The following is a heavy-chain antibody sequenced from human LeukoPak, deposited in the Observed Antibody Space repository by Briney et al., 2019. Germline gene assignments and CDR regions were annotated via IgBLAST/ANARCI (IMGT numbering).Heavy chain of an antibody. Sequence: SETLSLTCAVYGRSFSGHYWTWIRQPPGKGLEWIAEINHCGVTNYNPSLKSRVSISVDPSKNHFSLKLRSVTAADTAVYYCGRVTGYMIEDYFDYWGQGTLVTVSS. CDR3: GRVTGYMIEDYFDY. V-gene: IGHV4-34*01. D-gene: IGHD3-22*01. CDR2: INHCGVT. CDR1: GRSFSGHY. J-gene: IGHJ4*02.